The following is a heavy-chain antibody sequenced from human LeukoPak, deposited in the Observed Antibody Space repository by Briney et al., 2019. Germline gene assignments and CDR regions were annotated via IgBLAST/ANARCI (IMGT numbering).Heavy chain of an antibody. Sequence: GASVKVSCKASGYTFTGYYMHWVRQAPGQGLEWMGCINPNSGGTNYAQKFQGRVTMTRDTSISTAYMELSRLRSDDTAVYYCARGGCSGGSCYSSWFDPWGQGTLVTVSS. CDR3: ARGGCSGGSCYSSWFDP. J-gene: IGHJ5*02. D-gene: IGHD2-15*01. CDR1: GYTFTGYY. V-gene: IGHV1-2*02. CDR2: INPNSGGT.